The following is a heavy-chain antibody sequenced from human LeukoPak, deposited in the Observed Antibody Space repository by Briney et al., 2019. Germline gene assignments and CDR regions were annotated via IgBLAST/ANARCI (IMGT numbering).Heavy chain of an antibody. D-gene: IGHD1-14*01. CDR1: VHLFTRYI. V-gene: IGHV1-18*01. J-gene: IGHJ3*01. CDR2: ISIFDGDT. CDR3: VRGPGCRTCVITDGFDS. Sequence: ASVMVFSNATVHLFTRYIISSVPQAPGKGLEWVGWISIFDGDTKIAENLQGRVTLTTDSSTSTAYMVLTNLKFDDTAVYYCVRGPGCRTCVITDGFDSWGQGTNVTVSS.